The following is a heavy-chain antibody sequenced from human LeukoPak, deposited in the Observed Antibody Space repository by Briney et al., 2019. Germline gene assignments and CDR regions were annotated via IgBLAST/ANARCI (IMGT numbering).Heavy chain of an antibody. Sequence: PSETLSLTCTVSGGSLSHYYWSWIRQPPGKGLEWIGYIYYSGSTNYNPSLKSRVTISVDTSKNQFSLKLSSVTAADTATYYCARTRSSTWSPYDYWGQGTLVTVSS. CDR3: ARTRSSTWSPYDY. CDR1: GGSLSHYY. D-gene: IGHD6-13*01. V-gene: IGHV4-59*01. J-gene: IGHJ4*02. CDR2: IYYSGST.